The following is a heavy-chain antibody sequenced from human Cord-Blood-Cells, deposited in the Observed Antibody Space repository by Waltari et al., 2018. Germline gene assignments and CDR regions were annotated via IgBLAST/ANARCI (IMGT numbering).Heavy chain of an antibody. CDR3: ARLDFWSGYYDY. V-gene: IGHV4-39*01. Sequence: QLQLQESGPGLVKPSETLSLTCTVSGGSLSSSSYYWGWIRQPPGKGLEWIGSIYYSGSTYYNPSLKSRVTISVDTSKNQFSLKLSSVTAADTAVYYCARLDFWSGYYDYWGQGTLVTVSS. J-gene: IGHJ4*02. CDR2: IYYSGST. CDR1: GGSLSSSSYY. D-gene: IGHD3-3*01.